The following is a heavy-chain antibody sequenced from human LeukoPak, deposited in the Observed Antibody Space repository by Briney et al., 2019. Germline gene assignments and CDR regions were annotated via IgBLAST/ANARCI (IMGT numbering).Heavy chain of an antibody. D-gene: IGHD3-16*01. CDR3: ARAPYYDYVWGGGNFDY. CDR2: IYYSGST. V-gene: IGHV4-30-4*08. J-gene: IGHJ4*02. Sequence: PSETLSLTCTVSGGSISSGGYYWSWIRQHPGKGLEWIGYIYYSGSTYYNPSLKSRVTISVDTSKNQFSLKLSSVTAADTAVYYCARAPYYDYVWGGGNFDYWGQGTLVTVSS. CDR1: GGSISSGGYY.